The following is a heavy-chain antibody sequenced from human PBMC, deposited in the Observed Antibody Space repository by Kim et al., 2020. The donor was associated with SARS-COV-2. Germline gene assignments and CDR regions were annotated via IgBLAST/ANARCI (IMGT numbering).Heavy chain of an antibody. J-gene: IGHJ4*02. CDR3: ARDPKAVTTSMYYFDY. Sequence: SVKGRFTISRDNAKNSLYLQMDSLRAEDTAVFYCARDPKAVTTSMYYFDYWGQGTLVTVSS. D-gene: IGHD4-17*01. V-gene: IGHV3-21*01.